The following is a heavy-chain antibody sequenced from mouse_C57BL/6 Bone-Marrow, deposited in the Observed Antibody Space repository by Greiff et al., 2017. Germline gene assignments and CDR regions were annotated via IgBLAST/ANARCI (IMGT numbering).Heavy chain of an antibody. Sequence: VQLQQSGPELVKPGASVTISCKASGYAFSSSWMHWVKQRPVKGLEWIGRIYPGAGATHYNGKFKGKATLTADKSSSTAYIQLRRLTSEDYAVYFCARMNPWFAYWGQGTLVTVSA. CDR1: GYAFSSSW. CDR2: IYPGAGAT. V-gene: IGHV1-82*01. J-gene: IGHJ3*01. CDR3: ARMNPWFAY.